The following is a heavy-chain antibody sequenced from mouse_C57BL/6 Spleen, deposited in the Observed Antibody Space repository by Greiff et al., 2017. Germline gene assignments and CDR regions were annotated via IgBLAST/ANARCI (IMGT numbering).Heavy chain of an antibody. CDR3: ARGELRLGAWFAY. V-gene: IGHV1-59*01. CDR1: GYTFTSSW. J-gene: IGHJ3*01. Sequence: QVQLQQPGAELVRPGTSVKLSCKASGYTFTSSWMHWVKQRPGPGLEWIGVIDPSDSYTNYNHKVKCKATLTVVTSSSTAYMQLSSLTSEDSAVYYCARGELRLGAWFAYWGQGTLVTVST. CDR2: IDPSDSYT. D-gene: IGHD3-2*02.